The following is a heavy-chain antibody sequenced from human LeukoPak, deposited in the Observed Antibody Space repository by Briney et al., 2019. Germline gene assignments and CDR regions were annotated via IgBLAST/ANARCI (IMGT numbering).Heavy chain of an antibody. V-gene: IGHV3-30*18. CDR1: GFTFSSYG. J-gene: IGHJ4*02. CDR2: ISYDGSNK. D-gene: IGHD3-9*01. CDR3: AKGDYDILTGPDY. Sequence: GGSLRLSCAASGFTFSSYGMHWVRQAPGKGLEWVAVISYDGSNKYYADSVKGRFTISRDNSKNTLYLQMNSLRAEDTAVYYCAKGDYDILTGPDYWGQGTLVTVSS.